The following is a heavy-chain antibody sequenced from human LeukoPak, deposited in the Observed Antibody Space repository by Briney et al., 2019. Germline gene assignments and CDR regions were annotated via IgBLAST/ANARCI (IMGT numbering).Heavy chain of an antibody. V-gene: IGHV3-21*04. J-gene: IGHJ4*02. CDR3: SRDPRHNDY. CDR2: ISTSSSYI. Sequence: GGSLRLSCAASGFTFNRYNMNWVRRAPGKGLEWVSSISTSSSYIYYADSVRGRFTISRDNAKNSLYLHMNSLTVEDTAVYYCSRDPRHNDYWGQGTLVTVSS. CDR1: GFTFNRYN.